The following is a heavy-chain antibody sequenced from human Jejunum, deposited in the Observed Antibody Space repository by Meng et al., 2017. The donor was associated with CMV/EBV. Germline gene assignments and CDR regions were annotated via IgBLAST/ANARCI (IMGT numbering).Heavy chain of an antibody. D-gene: IGHD6-13*01. CDR3: ARGIAAGVDF. Sequence: KVSCKTSGYTFTDLDINWVRQATGQGLEWMGWVNPSRGITAYAQKFQGRVTMTRDTSISTAYMELTSLTSEDTAVYYCARGIAAGVDFWGQGTLVTVSS. CDR1: GYTFTDLD. CDR2: VNPSRGIT. V-gene: IGHV1-8*01. J-gene: IGHJ4*02.